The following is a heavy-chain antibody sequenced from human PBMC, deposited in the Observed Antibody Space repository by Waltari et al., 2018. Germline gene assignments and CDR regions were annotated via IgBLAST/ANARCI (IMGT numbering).Heavy chain of an antibody. CDR1: GFTFSSYA. CDR3: AKARDGYNSEYYFDY. CDR2: IYSGGSI. Sequence: EVQLLESGGGLVQPGGSLRLSCAASGFTFSSYAMSWVRQAPGKGLEWVSVIYSGGSIGYADSVKGRFTISRDNAKNSLYLQMNSLRAEDMALYYCAKARDGYNSEYYFDYWGQGTLVTVSS. J-gene: IGHJ4*02. V-gene: IGHV3-23*03. D-gene: IGHD5-12*01.